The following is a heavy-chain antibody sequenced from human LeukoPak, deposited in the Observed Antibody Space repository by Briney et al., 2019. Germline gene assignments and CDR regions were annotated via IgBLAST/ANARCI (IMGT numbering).Heavy chain of an antibody. V-gene: IGHV4-59*06. Sequence: PSETLSLTCTVSGGSISSYYWSWIRQPPGKGLEWIGYIYYSGSTYYNPSLKSRVTISVDTSKNQFSLKLSSVTAADTAVYYCASLQNGGYSNYAIGYWGQGTLVTVSS. CDR3: ASLQNGGYSNYAIGY. CDR2: IYYSGST. J-gene: IGHJ4*02. CDR1: GGSISSYY. D-gene: IGHD4-11*01.